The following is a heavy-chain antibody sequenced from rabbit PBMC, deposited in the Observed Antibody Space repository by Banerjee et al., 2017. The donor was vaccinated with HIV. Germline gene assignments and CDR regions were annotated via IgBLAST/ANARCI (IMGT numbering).Heavy chain of an antibody. J-gene: IGHJ6*01. CDR3: ARDAGTSFSTYGMDL. CDR1: GFSFSSSDY. Sequence: QSLEESGGGLVQPEGSLALTCKASGFSFSSSDYICWVRQAPGKGLEWIACINALTGKAVYATWAKGRFTFSKTSSTTVTLQMTSLTVADTATYFCARDAGTSFSTYGMDLWGPGTLVTV. D-gene: IGHD8-1*01. CDR2: INALTGKA. V-gene: IGHV1S40*01.